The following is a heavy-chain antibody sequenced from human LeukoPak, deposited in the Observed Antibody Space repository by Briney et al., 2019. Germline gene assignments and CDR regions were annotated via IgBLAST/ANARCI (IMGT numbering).Heavy chain of an antibody. Sequence: SQTLSLTCTVSGGSISSGSYYWSWIRQPAGKGLERIGRIYTSGSTNYNPSLKSRVTISVDTSKNQFSLKLSSVTAADTAVYYCTRVSYYYDSSGYDYYYYYMDVWGKGTTVTISS. V-gene: IGHV4-61*02. J-gene: IGHJ6*03. D-gene: IGHD3-22*01. CDR3: TRVSYYYDSSGYDYYYYYMDV. CDR1: GGSISSGSYY. CDR2: IYTSGST.